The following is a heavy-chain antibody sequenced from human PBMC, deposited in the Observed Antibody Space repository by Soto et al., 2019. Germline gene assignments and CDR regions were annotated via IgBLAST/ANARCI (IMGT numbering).Heavy chain of an antibody. J-gene: IGHJ4*02. V-gene: IGHV4-30-4*02. CDR2: IYYSGST. Sequence: SETLSLTCTVSGGSISSGDYYWSWIRQPPGKGLEWIGYIYYSGSTYYNPSLKSRVTISVDTSKNQFSLKLSSVTAADTAVYYCARDRGFYDSSGYYYYFDYWGQGTLVTVSS. CDR3: ARDRGFYDSSGYYYYFDY. CDR1: GGSISSGDYY. D-gene: IGHD3-22*01.